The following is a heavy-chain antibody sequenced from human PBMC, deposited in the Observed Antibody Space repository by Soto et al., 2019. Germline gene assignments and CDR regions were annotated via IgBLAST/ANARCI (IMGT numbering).Heavy chain of an antibody. CDR2: IYYSGST. J-gene: IGHJ6*02. CDR3: AGTTVTTYYYYYYGMDV. V-gene: IGHV4-39*01. CDR1: GGSISSSSYY. D-gene: IGHD4-4*01. Sequence: SETLSLTCTVSGGSISSSSYYWGWIRQPPGKGLGWIGSIYYSGSTYYNPSLKSRVTISVDTSKNQFSLKLSSVTAADTAVYYCAGTTVTTYYYYYYGMDVWGQGTTVTVSS.